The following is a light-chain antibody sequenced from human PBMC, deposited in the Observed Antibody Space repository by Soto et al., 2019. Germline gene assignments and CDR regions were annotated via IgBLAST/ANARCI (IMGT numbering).Light chain of an antibody. Sequence: DIQMTHSPSSVSASVGDRITITSRASQYIGGRLAWFQQKPGKAPQYLIQAASILQSGVPSRFSGSGSGTEFILTINNMQTEDFASYFCLQVYSFPRAFGLGTKVDIK. CDR2: AAS. CDR3: LQVYSFPRA. J-gene: IGKJ1*01. V-gene: IGKV1-12*01. CDR1: QYIGGR.